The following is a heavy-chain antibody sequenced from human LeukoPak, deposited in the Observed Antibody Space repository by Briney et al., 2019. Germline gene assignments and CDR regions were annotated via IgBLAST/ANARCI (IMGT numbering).Heavy chain of an antibody. CDR1: GYSFTSYW. D-gene: IGHD3-22*01. J-gene: IGHJ3*02. Sequence: GESLKISCKGSGYSFTSYWIGWVRRVPGEGLEWMGVIYSGYSDTRYSPSFQGQVTISADKSLSTASLQWSSLKASDTAMYYCARSYYYYDSSGSLLDAFDIWGQGTMVTVSS. CDR3: ARSYYYYDSSGSLLDAFDI. V-gene: IGHV5-51*01. CDR2: IYSGYSDT.